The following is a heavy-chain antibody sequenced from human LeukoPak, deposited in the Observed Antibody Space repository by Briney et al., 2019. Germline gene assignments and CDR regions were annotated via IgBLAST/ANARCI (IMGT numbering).Heavy chain of an antibody. Sequence: ASVKVSCKVSGYTLTELSMHWVRQAPGKGLEWMGGFDPEDGETIYAQKFQGRVTMTEDTSTDTAYMELSSLRSDDTAFYYCARGLLYYGSGSPLDNWGQGTLVTVSS. V-gene: IGHV1-24*01. CDR3: ARGLLYYGSGSPLDN. D-gene: IGHD3-10*01. CDR2: FDPEDGET. J-gene: IGHJ4*02. CDR1: GYTLTELS.